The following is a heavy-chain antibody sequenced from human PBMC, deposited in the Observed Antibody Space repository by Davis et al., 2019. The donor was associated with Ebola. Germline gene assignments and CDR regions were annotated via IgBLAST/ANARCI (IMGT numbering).Heavy chain of an antibody. CDR1: GYTFTSYY. J-gene: IGHJ6*02. Sequence: ASVKVSCKASGYTFTSYYMHWVRQAPGQGLEWMGIINPSGGSTSYAQKFQGRVTMTRDTSTSTVYMELSSLRSEDTAVYYCARDLRQTEYCSSTSQCYYGMDVWGQGTTVTVSS. CDR2: INPSGGST. CDR3: ARDLRQTEYCSSTSQCYYGMDV. V-gene: IGHV1-46*01. D-gene: IGHD2-2*01.